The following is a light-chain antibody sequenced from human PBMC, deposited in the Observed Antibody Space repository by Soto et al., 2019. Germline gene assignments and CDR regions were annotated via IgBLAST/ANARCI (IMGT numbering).Light chain of an antibody. CDR2: GAS. CDR3: QQRSNWPWT. J-gene: IGKJ1*01. Sequence: EVVFTQSPSTLSLSPGERATLSCRASQSVSSNLAWYQQKPGQAPRLLIYGASTRATGIPARFSGSGSGTDFTLTISSLEPEDFAVYFCQQRSNWPWTFGQGTKVDIK. CDR1: QSVSSN. V-gene: IGKV3-11*01.